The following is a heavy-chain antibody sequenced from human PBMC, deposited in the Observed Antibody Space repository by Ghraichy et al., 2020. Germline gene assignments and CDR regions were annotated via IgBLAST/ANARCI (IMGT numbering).Heavy chain of an antibody. CDR1: GGSVSSGSYY. Sequence: SETLSLTCTVSGGSVSSGSYYWSWIRQPPGKGLEWIGYIYYSGSTNYNPSLKSRVTISVDTSKNQFSLKLSSVTAADTAVYYCARNDLRVRGVMGYWGQGTLVTVSS. CDR2: IYYSGST. V-gene: IGHV4-61*01. CDR3: ARNDLRVRGVMGY. D-gene: IGHD3-10*01. J-gene: IGHJ4*02.